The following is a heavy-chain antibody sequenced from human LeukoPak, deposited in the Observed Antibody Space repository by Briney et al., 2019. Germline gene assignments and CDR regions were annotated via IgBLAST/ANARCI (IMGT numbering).Heavy chain of an antibody. D-gene: IGHD4-23*01. CDR1: GDSISSYY. J-gene: IGHJ3*02. Sequence: PSETLSLTCTVSGDSISSYYWSWIRQPPGKGLEWIGYIYYIGSTNYNPSLKSRVSMSLDTSKNQFSLEVRSVTAADTAVYYCARDFDGGYHAAMWGTFDIWGQGTMVTVSS. CDR2: IYYIGST. V-gene: IGHV4-59*12. CDR3: ARDFDGGYHAAMWGTFDI.